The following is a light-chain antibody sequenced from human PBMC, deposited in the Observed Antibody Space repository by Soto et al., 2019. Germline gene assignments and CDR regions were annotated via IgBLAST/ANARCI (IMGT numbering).Light chain of an antibody. J-gene: IGKJ2*01. V-gene: IGKV1-12*01. CDR2: AAS. Sequence: DIQMTQSPSSVSASLGDRVTITCRASQHISTWLVWYQQKPGKAPQLLIYAASSLQTGVPSRFSCSGSGTDFSLTISSLQPEDSATYYCQQANNFPFTFGQGTRLEI. CDR3: QQANNFPFT. CDR1: QHISTW.